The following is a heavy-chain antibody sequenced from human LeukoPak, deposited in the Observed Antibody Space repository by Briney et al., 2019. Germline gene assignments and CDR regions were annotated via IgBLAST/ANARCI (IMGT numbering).Heavy chain of an antibody. D-gene: IGHD3-10*01. CDR2: ISGSGTST. CDR3: AKDSGEQRYPGPDFDY. J-gene: IGHJ4*02. Sequence: PGGSLRLSCAASGFTFSNFAMSWVCQAPGKGLEWVSAISGSGTSTYFADSARGRFTISRDNSKNTLYLQMNSLRAEDTAVYYWAKDSGEQRYPGPDFDYWGRGTLVTVSS. V-gene: IGHV3-23*01. CDR1: GFTFSNFA.